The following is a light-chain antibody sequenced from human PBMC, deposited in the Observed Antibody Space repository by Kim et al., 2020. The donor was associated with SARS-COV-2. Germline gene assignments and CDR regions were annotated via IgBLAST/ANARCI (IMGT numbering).Light chain of an antibody. V-gene: IGLV1-40*01. CDR1: GPTIMADYD. CDR3: QSYDSSLSGAV. CDR2: ANA. J-gene: IGLJ2*01. Sequence: TIYCGGGPTIMADYDVPWYQQLPGTAPKLLIYANAKRPSGVPDRFSGSKSGTSATLGITGLQAEDEADYYCQSYDSSLSGAVFGGGTQLTVL.